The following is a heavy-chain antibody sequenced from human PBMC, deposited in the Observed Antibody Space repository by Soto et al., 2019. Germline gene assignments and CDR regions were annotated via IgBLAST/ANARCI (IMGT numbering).Heavy chain of an antibody. J-gene: IGHJ4*02. CDR1: GFTVSSNF. CDR3: ARGPLAAAAGHFDY. Sequence: GGFLRLSCAASGFTVSSNFMTWVRQAPGKGLEWVSIIFSDGSTFYADSVKGRFTISRDNSKNTLYLQMNSLRAEDTAVFYCARGPLAAAAGHFDYWGQGTLVTVSS. D-gene: IGHD6-13*01. CDR2: IFSDGST. V-gene: IGHV3-66*01.